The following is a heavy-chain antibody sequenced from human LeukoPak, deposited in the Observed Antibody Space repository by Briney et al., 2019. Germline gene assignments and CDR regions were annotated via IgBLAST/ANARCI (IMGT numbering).Heavy chain of an antibody. CDR1: GGSFSGHY. CDR3: ARAVAGTFYYYMDV. J-gene: IGHJ6*03. CDR2: INHSGST. V-gene: IGHV4-34*01. Sequence: SETLSLTCAVYGGSFSGHYWTWIRQPPGKGLEWIGEINHSGSTNYNPSLKSRVTISVDTSKNQFSLKVSSVTAADTAVYYCARAVAGTFYYYMDVWGKGTTVTISS. D-gene: IGHD6-19*01.